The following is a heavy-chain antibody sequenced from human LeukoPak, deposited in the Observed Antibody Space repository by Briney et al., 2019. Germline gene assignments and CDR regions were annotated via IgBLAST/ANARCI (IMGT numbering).Heavy chain of an antibody. D-gene: IGHD3-3*01. J-gene: IGHJ5*02. CDR2: IIPIFGTA. CDR3: ARTNSITIFGVVTRLNGWFDP. CDR1: GGTFSGYA. Sequence: ASVKVSCKASGGTFSGYAISWVRQAPGQGLEWMGSIIPIFGTANYAQKFQGRVTITADKSTSTAYMELSSLRSEDTAVYYCARTNSITIFGVVTRLNGWFDPWGQGTLVTVSS. V-gene: IGHV1-69*06.